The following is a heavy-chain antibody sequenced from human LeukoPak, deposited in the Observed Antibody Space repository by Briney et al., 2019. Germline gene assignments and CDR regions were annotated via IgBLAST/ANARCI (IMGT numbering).Heavy chain of an antibody. CDR3: ARDPRWLTPDCTSTSCYENYFDP. J-gene: IGHJ5*02. CDR1: GYSISSGYQ. CDR2: IYRSGSA. Sequence: SETLSLTCGVSGYSISSGYQWAWIRQPPGKGLEWIGSIYRSGSAHYNPSLKSRVTISVDTSKNQFSLKLSSVTAADPAVYYCARDPRWLTPDCTSTSCYENYFDPWGQGTLVTVSS. D-gene: IGHD2-2*01. V-gene: IGHV4-38-2*02.